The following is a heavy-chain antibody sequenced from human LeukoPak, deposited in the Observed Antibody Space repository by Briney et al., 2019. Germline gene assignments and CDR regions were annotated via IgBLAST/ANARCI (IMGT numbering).Heavy chain of an antibody. J-gene: IGHJ3*02. V-gene: IGHV3-11*01. Sequence: GGSLRLSCAASGFTFSDYYMSWIRQAPGKGLEWVSYISSSGSTIYYADSVKGRFTIPRDNAKNSLYLQMNSLRAEDTAVYYCARAIIELPYAFDIWGQGTMVTVSS. CDR3: ARAIIELPYAFDI. CDR2: ISSSGSTI. D-gene: IGHD1-7*01. CDR1: GFTFSDYY.